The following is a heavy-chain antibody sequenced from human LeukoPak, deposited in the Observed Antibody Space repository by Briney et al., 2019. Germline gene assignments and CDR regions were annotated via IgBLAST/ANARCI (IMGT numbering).Heavy chain of an antibody. V-gene: IGHV4-31*03. J-gene: IGHJ4*02. CDR1: GGSISSGGYY. D-gene: IGHD1-1*01. Sequence: SQTLSLTCTVSGGSISSGGYYWSWIRQHPGKGLEWIGYIYYSGSTYYNPSLKSRVTISVDTSKNQFSLKLSSVTAADTAIYYCAKANWVSNADAVWWGQGTQVTVSS. CDR3: AKANWVSNADAVW. CDR2: IYYSGST.